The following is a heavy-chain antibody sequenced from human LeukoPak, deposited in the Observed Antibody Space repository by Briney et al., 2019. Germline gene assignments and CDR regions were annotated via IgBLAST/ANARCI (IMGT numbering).Heavy chain of an antibody. J-gene: IGHJ4*02. CDR3: ARDLHPGYSYGFYY. Sequence: ASVKVSCKASGYTFTGYYVHWVRQAPGQGLEWMGWINPNSGGTNYAQKFQGRVTMTRDTSISTAYMELSRLRSDDTAVYYCARDLHPGYSYGFYYWGQGTLVTVSS. D-gene: IGHD5-18*01. CDR1: GYTFTGYY. CDR2: INPNSGGT. V-gene: IGHV1-2*02.